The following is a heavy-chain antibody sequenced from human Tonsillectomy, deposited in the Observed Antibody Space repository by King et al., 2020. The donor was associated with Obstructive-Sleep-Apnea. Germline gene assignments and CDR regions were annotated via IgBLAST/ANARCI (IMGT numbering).Heavy chain of an antibody. CDR3: AREWLGVDY. D-gene: IGHD6-19*01. Sequence: VQLQESGPGLVKPSETLSLTCTVSGGSITSYYWSWIRQPPGKGLEWIGYIYYTGRANYNPSLKSRVTISVDTSKNQFSLRLSSVTAADTAVFYCAREWLGVDYWGQGTLVTVSS. J-gene: IGHJ4*02. CDR2: IYYTGRA. V-gene: IGHV4-59*01. CDR1: GGSITSYY.